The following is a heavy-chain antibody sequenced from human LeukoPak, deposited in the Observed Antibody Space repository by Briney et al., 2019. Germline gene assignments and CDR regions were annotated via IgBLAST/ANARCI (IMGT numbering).Heavy chain of an antibody. Sequence: GGSLRLSCAASGFTFSDYAMTWVRQAPGKGLGWVSFIHRSGATTYYADSVKGRFTIPRDNVKNTVDLQMSSLRVEDTAVYYCAREVVATRFDNWGQGTLVTVSP. V-gene: IGHV3-23*01. J-gene: IGHJ4*02. CDR1: GFTFSDYA. CDR2: IHRSGATT. D-gene: IGHD5-12*01. CDR3: AREVVATRFDN.